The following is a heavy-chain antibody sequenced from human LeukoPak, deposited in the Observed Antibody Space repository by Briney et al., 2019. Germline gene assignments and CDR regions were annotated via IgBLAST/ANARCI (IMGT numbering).Heavy chain of an antibody. D-gene: IGHD7-27*01. V-gene: IGHV4-59*01. Sequence: ETLSLTCTVSGGSISSDYWSWIRQSPGKGLEWIGYIYYSGTTSYNPSLKSRVTISLDTSKNQFSLKLSSVTAADTAVYYCARGANWGSPDYWGQGTLVTVSS. J-gene: IGHJ4*02. CDR3: ARGANWGSPDY. CDR2: IYYSGTT. CDR1: GGSISSDY.